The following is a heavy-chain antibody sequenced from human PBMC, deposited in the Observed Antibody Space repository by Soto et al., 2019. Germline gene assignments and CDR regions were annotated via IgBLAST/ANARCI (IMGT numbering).Heavy chain of an antibody. J-gene: IGHJ3*02. D-gene: IGHD1-7*01. CDR1: GFTVSSNY. Sequence: GGSLRLSCAASGFTVSSNYMSWVRQAPGKGLEWVSVIYSGGSTYYADSVKGRFTISRDNSKNTLYLQMNSLRAEDTAVYYCARGVDNWNYWESAFDIWGQGTMVTVSS. CDR2: IYSGGST. V-gene: IGHV3-53*01. CDR3: ARGVDNWNYWESAFDI.